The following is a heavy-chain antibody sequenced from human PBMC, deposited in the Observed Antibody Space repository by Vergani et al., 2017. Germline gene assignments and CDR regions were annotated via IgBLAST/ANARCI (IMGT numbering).Heavy chain of an antibody. D-gene: IGHD2-2*01. CDR3: ARGDIVVVPAAIRDAFDI. CDR2: IYTSGST. J-gene: IGHJ3*02. V-gene: IGHV4-61*02. CDR1: GGSISSGSYY. Sequence: QVQLQQWGAGLVKPSQTLSLTCTVSGGSISSGSYYWSWIRQPAGKGLEWIGRIYTSGSTNYNPSLKSRVTISVDTSKNQFSLKLSSVTAADTAVYYCARGDIVVVPAAIRDAFDIWGQGTMVTVSS.